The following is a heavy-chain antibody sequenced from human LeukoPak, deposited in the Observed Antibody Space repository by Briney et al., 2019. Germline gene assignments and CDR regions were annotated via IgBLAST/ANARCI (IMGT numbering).Heavy chain of an antibody. CDR2: INHSGST. J-gene: IGHJ4*02. CDR3: ASASSSWSGIDY. CDR1: GGSFSGYY. V-gene: IGHV4-34*01. D-gene: IGHD6-13*01. Sequence: SETLSLTCAVYGGSFSGYYWSWIRQPPGKGLEWIGEINHSGSTNYDPSLKSRVTISVDTSKDQFSLKLSSVTAADTAVYYCASASSSWSGIDYWGQGTLVTVSS.